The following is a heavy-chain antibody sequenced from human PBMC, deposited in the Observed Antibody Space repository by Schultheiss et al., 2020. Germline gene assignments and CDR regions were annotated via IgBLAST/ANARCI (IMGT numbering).Heavy chain of an antibody. D-gene: IGHD1-26*01. Sequence: SETLSLTCTVSGGSISSGGYYWSWIRQHPGKGLEWIGYIYYSGSTYYNPSLKSRVTISVDTSKNQFSLKLSSVTAADTAVYYCARVSVKWDLSGTGSLDYWGQGTLVTFSS. CDR1: GGSISSGGYY. CDR2: IYYSGST. CDR3: ARVSVKWDLSGTGSLDY. J-gene: IGHJ4*02. V-gene: IGHV4-31*03.